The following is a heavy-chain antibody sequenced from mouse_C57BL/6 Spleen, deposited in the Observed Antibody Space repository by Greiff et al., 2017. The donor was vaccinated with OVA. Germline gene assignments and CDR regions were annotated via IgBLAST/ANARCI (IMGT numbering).Heavy chain of an antibody. CDR2: IDPSDSYT. Sequence: QVQLQQPGAELVKPGASVKLSCKASGYTFTSYWMQWVKQRPGQGLEWIGEIDPSDSYTNYNQKFKGKATLTVDTSSSTAYMQLSSLTSEDSAVYYCARSSYDYDVFDYWGQGTTLTVSS. V-gene: IGHV1-50*01. D-gene: IGHD2-4*01. CDR3: ARSSYDYDVFDY. CDR1: GYTFTSYW. J-gene: IGHJ2*01.